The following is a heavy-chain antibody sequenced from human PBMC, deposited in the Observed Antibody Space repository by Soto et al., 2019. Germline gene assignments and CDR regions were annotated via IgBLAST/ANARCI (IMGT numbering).Heavy chain of an antibody. D-gene: IGHD6-13*01. CDR1: GGTFSSYA. CDR2: IIPIFGTA. J-gene: IGHJ6*02. V-gene: IGHV1-69*13. Sequence: SVKVSCKASGGTFSSYAISWVRQAPGQGLEWMGGIIPIFGTANYAQKFQGRVTIAADESTSTAYMELSSLRSEDTAVYYCARGGIAAAGTYYYYYGMDVWGQGTTVTVS. CDR3: ARGGIAAAGTYYYYYGMDV.